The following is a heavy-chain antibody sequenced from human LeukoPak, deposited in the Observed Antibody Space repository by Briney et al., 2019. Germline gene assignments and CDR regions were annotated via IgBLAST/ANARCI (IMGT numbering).Heavy chain of an antibody. CDR2: TNPNSGGT. Sequence: ASVKVSCKASGYTFTGYYMHWVRQAPGQGLEWMGRTNPNSGGTNYAQKFQGRVTMTRDTSISTAYMELSRLRSDDTAVYYCARFYCSSTSCYGNDYWGQGTLVTVSS. J-gene: IGHJ4*02. CDR3: ARFYCSSTSCYGNDY. V-gene: IGHV1-2*06. D-gene: IGHD2-2*01. CDR1: GYTFTGYY.